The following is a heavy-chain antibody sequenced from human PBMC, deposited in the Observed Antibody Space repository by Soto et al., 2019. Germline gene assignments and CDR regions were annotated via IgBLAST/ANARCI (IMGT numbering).Heavy chain of an antibody. CDR3: ARGTHYLENRGPEE. D-gene: IGHD1-7*01. CDR2: INGGSTYT. J-gene: IGHJ4*02. V-gene: IGHV3-11*06. CDR1: GFSFSDLF. Sequence: QLHLVESGGALVKPGGSLRLSCAASGFSFSDLFMSWIRQAPGKGPEWVAYINGGSTYTRYAGSVRGRFTISRDNAKNSLFLQMDSLGAEDTAVYYCARGTHYLENRGPEEGGRGTLVTVSS.